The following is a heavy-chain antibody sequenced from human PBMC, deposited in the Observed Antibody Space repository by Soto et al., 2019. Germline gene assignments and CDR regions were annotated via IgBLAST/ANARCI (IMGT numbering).Heavy chain of an antibody. Sequence: PGGSLRLSCAASGFTVSNNYMSWVRQAPGKGLEWVSIIYSGGSTYYADSVQGRFTISRDNSKNTLFLQMSSLRAEDTAVYCCAREGGGVYCSGGSCYGRYFDFWGQGIRVTVSS. CDR1: GFTVSNNY. CDR3: AREGGGVYCSGGSCYGRYFDF. V-gene: IGHV3-53*01. CDR2: IYSGGST. J-gene: IGHJ4*02. D-gene: IGHD2-15*01.